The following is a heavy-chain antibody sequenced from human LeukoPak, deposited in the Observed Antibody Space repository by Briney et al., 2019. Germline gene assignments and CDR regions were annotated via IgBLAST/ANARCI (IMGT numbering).Heavy chain of an antibody. V-gene: IGHV3-30-3*01. CDR3: ARDGDFYDFWSGPSIPFDY. CDR1: GFTFSSYA. D-gene: IGHD3-3*01. CDR2: KSYDGSNK. Sequence: GRSLRLSCAASGFTFSSYAMHWVRQAPGKGLEWVAVKSYDGSNKYYADSVKGRFTISRDNSKNTLYLQMNSLRAEDTAVYYCARDGDFYDFWSGPSIPFDYWGQGTLVTASS. J-gene: IGHJ4*02.